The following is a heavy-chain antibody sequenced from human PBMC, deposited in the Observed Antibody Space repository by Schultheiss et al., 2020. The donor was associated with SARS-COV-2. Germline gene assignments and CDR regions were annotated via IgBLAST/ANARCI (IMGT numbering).Heavy chain of an antibody. D-gene: IGHD3-16*01. CDR2: IKSKTDGGTT. J-gene: IGHJ4*02. V-gene: IGHV3-15*01. CDR1: GFTFSSYA. CDR3: TGRRSEGVNY. Sequence: GGSLRLSCAASGFTFSSYAMSWVRQAPGKGLEWVGRIKSKTDGGTTDYAAPVKGRFTISRDKSKNTLYLQMNSLRAEDTAVYYCTGRRSEGVNYWGRGTLVTVSS.